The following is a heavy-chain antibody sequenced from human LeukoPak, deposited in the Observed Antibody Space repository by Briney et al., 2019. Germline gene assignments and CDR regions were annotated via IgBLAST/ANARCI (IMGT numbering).Heavy chain of an antibody. CDR1: GDSISSGDYY. V-gene: IGHV4-39*01. J-gene: IGHJ5*02. D-gene: IGHD6-13*01. CDR3: ARLVLAAAGNRWFDP. CDR2: IYYSGST. Sequence: PSETLSRTCTVSGDSISSGDYYWPWVRQPPGRGLEWIGSIYYSGSTYYNPSLKSRVTISVDTSKNQFSLRLTSVTAADTAVYYCARLVLAAAGNRWFDPWGQGTLVTVSS.